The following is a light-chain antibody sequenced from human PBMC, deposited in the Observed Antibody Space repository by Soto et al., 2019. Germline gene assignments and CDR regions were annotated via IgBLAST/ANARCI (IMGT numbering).Light chain of an antibody. CDR1: QSISNW. J-gene: IGKJ4*01. Sequence: DIEITQSPPALPASVGDRVTITCRASQSISNWLAWYQQKPGTAPKLLIYKASSLESGVPSRFSGSGSGTEYTLIISSLQPDDFATYYFQQYNSYPLAFGGGTKVDIK. CDR3: QQYNSYPLA. V-gene: IGKV1-5*03. CDR2: KAS.